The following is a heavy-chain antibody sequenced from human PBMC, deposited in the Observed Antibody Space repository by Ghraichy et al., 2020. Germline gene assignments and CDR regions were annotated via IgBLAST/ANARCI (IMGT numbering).Heavy chain of an antibody. CDR2: VSPYNGNT. D-gene: IGHD6-13*01. Sequence: ASVKVSCKASGYSFSTYGISWVRQAPGQGLEWLGWVSPYNGNTNYAPKIQDRVTMTTDTSTSTAYMELTSLRSDDTAMYFCASDRGTIATAGNFDWWGQGTLVTVSS. CDR3: ASDRGTIATAGNFDW. V-gene: IGHV1-18*01. CDR1: GYSFSTYG. J-gene: IGHJ4*02.